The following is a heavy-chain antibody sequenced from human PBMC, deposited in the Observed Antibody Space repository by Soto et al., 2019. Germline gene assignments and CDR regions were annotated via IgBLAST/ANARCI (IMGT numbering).Heavy chain of an antibody. D-gene: IGHD3-22*01. V-gene: IGHV4-38-2*01. CDR1: GYSITNGYY. J-gene: IGHJ5*02. CDR3: ASLPMFYYDSSGALFDP. CDR2: IYYGGST. Sequence: PSETLSLTCAVSGYSITNGYYWGWIRQPPGKGLEWIGSIYYGGSTYNNPSLKSRVTISVDASKNQFSLKLSSVTAADTAVYYCASLPMFYYDSSGALFDPWGQGTLVTVSS.